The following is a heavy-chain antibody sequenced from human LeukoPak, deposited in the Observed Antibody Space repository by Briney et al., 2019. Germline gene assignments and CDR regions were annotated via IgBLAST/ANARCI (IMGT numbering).Heavy chain of an antibody. CDR3: ARADGSGSYYRGGIDY. CDR1: GFTFSYSG. V-gene: IGHV3-33*01. Sequence: GGSLRLSCAASGFTFSYSGMHWVRQAPGKGLEWVAVIWYDGSNEYYADSVKGRFTISRDNSKNTLYLQMNSLRAEDTAVYYCARADGSGSYYRGGIDYWGQGTLVTVSS. J-gene: IGHJ4*02. D-gene: IGHD3-10*01. CDR2: IWYDGSNE.